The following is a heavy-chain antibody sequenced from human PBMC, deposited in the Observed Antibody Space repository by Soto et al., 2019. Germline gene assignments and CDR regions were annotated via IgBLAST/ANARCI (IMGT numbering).Heavy chain of an antibody. CDR2: INHSGST. J-gene: IGHJ5*02. Sequence: TSETLSLTCAVYGGSFSGYYWSWIRQPPGKGLEWIGEINHSGSTNYNPSLKGRVTISVDTSKNQFSLKLSSVTAADTAVYYCARGVRYSGSYYGANWFDPWGQGTLVTVSS. CDR3: ARGVRYSGSYYGANWFDP. CDR1: GGSFSGYY. V-gene: IGHV4-34*01. D-gene: IGHD1-26*01.